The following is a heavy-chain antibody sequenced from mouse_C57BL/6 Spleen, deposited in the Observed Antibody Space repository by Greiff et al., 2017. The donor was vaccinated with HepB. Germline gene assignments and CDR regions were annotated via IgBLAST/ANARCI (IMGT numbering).Heavy chain of an antibody. CDR2: ISYDGSN. D-gene: IGHD1-1*01. CDR3: AREEDHYYGSSYGYFDV. V-gene: IGHV3-6*01. Sequence: EVKLQESGPGLVKPSQSLSLTCSVTGYSITSGYYWNWIRQFPGNKLEWMGYISYDGSNNYNPSLKNRISITRDTSKNQFFLKLNSVTTEDTATYYCAREEDHYYGSSYGYFDVWGTGTTVTVSS. CDR1: GYSITSGYY. J-gene: IGHJ1*03.